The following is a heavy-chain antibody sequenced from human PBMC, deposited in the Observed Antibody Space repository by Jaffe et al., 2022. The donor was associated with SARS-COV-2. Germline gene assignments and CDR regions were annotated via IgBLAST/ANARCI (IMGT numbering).Heavy chain of an antibody. V-gene: IGHV3-23*04. Sequence: EVLLVDSGGGLQLPGGSLRLSCAASGFTFNNYAMSWVRRAPGKGLEWVSAISGSGGSTYYADSVKGRFTISRDNSKNTLYLQMNSLRAEDTALFYCAKGGRQRFSGYGGDADYFDYWGQGTLVTVSS. CDR3: AKGGRQRFSGYGGDADYFDY. CDR2: ISGSGGST. D-gene: IGHD5-12*01. J-gene: IGHJ4*02. CDR1: GFTFNNYA.